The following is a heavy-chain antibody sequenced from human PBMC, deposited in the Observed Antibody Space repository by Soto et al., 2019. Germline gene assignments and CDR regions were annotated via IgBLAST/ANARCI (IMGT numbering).Heavy chain of an antibody. CDR1: GYTFTSYG. CDR3: AIVAYCGGDCYSGWWFDP. J-gene: IGHJ5*02. V-gene: IGHV1-18*01. Sequence: QVQLVQSGAEVKKPGASVKVSCKASGYTFTSYGISWVRQAPGQGLEWMGWISAYNGNTNYAQKLQGRVTMTTDTSTSTAYMELRSLRSDDTAVYYRAIVAYCGGDCYSGWWFDPWGQGTLVTVSS. CDR2: ISAYNGNT. D-gene: IGHD2-21*02.